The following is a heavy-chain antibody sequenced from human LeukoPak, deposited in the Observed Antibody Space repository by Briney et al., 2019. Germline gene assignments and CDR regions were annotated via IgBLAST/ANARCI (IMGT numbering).Heavy chain of an antibody. Sequence: GGSLRLSCAASGLTSSGYWMHWVRQAPGKGLVWVSRINSDGRSTTYADSVKGRFTVSRGNAKNTLYLQMNSLRAEDTAVYYCARGGGYYNFWSGDYYHYYYYMDVWGKGTTVTVSS. J-gene: IGHJ6*03. CDR3: ARGGGYYNFWSGDYYHYYYYMDV. CDR2: INSDGRST. D-gene: IGHD3-3*01. CDR1: GLTSSGYW. V-gene: IGHV3-74*01.